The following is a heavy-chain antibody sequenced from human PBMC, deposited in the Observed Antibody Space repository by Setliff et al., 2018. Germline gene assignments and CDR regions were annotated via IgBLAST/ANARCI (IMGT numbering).Heavy chain of an antibody. CDR2: IRYDGSNK. V-gene: IGHV3-30*02. CDR1: GFTFSSYG. D-gene: IGHD3-9*01. Sequence: GGSLRLSCAASGFTFSSYGMHWVRQAPGKGLEWVAFIRYDGSNKYYADSVKGRFTISRDNSKNTLYLQMNSLRAEDTAVYYCAKDGDYNFLTGYYPYGMDVWGQGTTVTVSS. CDR3: AKDGDYNFLTGYYPYGMDV. J-gene: IGHJ6*02.